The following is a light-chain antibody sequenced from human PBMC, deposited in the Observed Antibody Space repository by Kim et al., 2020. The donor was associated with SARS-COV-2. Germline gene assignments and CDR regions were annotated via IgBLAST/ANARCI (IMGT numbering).Light chain of an antibody. CDR2: DFT. CDR3: TSYTNSGAFVL. J-gene: IGLJ2*01. Sequence: QSITVACTGTISDIGAYNYVSWYQQHPGKAPKLMIYDFTYQPSGVSNRFSGSKSGNTASLTISGLQTDDEADYYCTSYTNSGAFVLFGGGTQLTVL. V-gene: IGLV2-14*03. CDR1: ISDIGAYNY.